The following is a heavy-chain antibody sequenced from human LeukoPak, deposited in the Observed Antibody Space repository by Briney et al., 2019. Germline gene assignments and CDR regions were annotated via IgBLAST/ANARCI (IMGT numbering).Heavy chain of an antibody. CDR2: IYYSGST. J-gene: IGHJ4*02. D-gene: IGHD3-22*01. CDR1: GGSFSGYY. Sequence: PSETLSLTCAVYGGSFSGYYWSWIRQPPGKGLEWIGSIYYSGSTYYNPSLKSRVTISVDTSKNQFSLKLSSVTAADTAVYYCARDNSEYDSSTYMFDYWGQGTLVTVSS. CDR3: ARDNSEYDSSTYMFDY. V-gene: IGHV4-34*01.